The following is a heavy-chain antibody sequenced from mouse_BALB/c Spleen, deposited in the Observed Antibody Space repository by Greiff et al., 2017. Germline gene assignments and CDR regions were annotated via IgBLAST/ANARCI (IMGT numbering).Heavy chain of an antibody. J-gene: IGHJ2*01. CDR1: GYSFTSYW. D-gene: IGHD2-10*02. CDR2: IDPSDSET. Sequence: QVHVKQSGPQLVRPGASVKISCKASGYSFTSYWMHWVKQRPGQGLEWIGMIDPSDSETRLNQKFKDKATLTVDKSSSTAYMQLSSPTSEDSAVYYCARSGYGNYGYFDYWGQGTTLTVSS. CDR3: ARSGYGNYGYFDY. V-gene: IGHV1S127*01.